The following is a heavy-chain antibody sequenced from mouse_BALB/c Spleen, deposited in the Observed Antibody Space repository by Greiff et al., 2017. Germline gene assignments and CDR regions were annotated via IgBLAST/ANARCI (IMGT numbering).Heavy chain of an antibody. CDR1: GFNIKDTY. Sequence: EVKLMESGAELVKPGASVKLSCTASGFNIKDTYMHWVKQRPEQGLEWIGRIDPANGNTKYDPKFQGKATITADTSSNTAYLQLSSLTSEDTAVYYCARPYYGSLYYFDYWGQGTTLTVSS. D-gene: IGHD1-2*01. CDR3: ARPYYGSLYYFDY. J-gene: IGHJ2*01. V-gene: IGHV14-3*02. CDR2: IDPANGNT.